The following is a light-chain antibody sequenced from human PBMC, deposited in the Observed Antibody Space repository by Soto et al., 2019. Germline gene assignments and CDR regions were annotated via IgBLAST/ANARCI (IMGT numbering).Light chain of an antibody. V-gene: IGLV7-46*01. Sequence: QAVVTQEPSLTVSLGGTVTLTCASSTGAVAIDHYPYWFQQKPGQAPRTLIYDTNKKHSWTPARFSGSLLGGKAALTLSGAQPEDEADYYCLLDYSGARVFGGGTKLTVL. CDR3: LLDYSGARV. CDR2: DTN. CDR1: TGAVAIDHY. J-gene: IGLJ2*01.